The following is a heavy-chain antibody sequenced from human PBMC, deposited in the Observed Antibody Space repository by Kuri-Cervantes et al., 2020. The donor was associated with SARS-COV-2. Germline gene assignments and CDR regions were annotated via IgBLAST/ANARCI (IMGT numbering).Heavy chain of an antibody. J-gene: IGHJ4*02. CDR1: GYTFNTYS. CDR3: ARVADGFLGRIYSTNFDY. Sequence: SVKVSCKASGYTFNTYSISWVRQAPGQGLEWMGGIIPIFGTANYAQKFQGRVTITADESTSTAYMELSSLRSEDTAVYYCARVADGFLGRIYSTNFDYWGQGTLVTVSS. D-gene: IGHD2-21*01. CDR2: IIPIFGTA. V-gene: IGHV1-69*13.